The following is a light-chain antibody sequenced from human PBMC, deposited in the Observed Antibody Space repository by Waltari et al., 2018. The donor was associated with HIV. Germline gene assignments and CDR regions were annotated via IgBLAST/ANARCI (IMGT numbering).Light chain of an antibody. J-gene: IGLJ3*02. CDR1: SGHTNYA. V-gene: IGLV4-69*02. CDR3: QTWGTGIQV. CDR2: LKSDGSH. Sequence: QLVLTQSPSASASLGASVKLTCTLSSGHTNYAIAWHQQQPEKGPRYLMNLKSDGSHSKGDGIPDLFSGSSSGAQRYLTISCLQSEDEADYYCQTWGTGIQVFGGGTKLTVL.